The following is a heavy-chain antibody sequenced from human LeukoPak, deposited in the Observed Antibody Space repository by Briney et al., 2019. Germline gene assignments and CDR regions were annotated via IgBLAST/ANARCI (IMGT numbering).Heavy chain of an antibody. CDR2: ISGSGGST. J-gene: IGHJ3*02. V-gene: IGHV3-23*01. D-gene: IGHD6-19*01. CDR1: GFTFSSYA. CDR3: AKDNHGLKQWLVRDAFDI. Sequence: GGSLRLSCAASGFTFSSYAMSWVRQAPGKVLEWVSAISGSGGSTYYADSVKGRFTISRDNSKNTLYLQMNSLRAEDTAVYYCAKDNHGLKQWLVRDAFDIWGQGTMVTVSS.